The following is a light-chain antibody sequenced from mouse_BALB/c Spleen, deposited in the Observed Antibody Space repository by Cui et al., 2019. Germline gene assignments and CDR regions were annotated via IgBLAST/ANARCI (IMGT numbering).Light chain of an antibody. CDR2: AAT. CDR1: QTIGTW. J-gene: IGKJ2*01. Sequence: DIQMTKSPASQSASLGESVTITCLASQTIGTWLAWYQQKPGKSPQHLIYAATSLADGVPSRFSGSGSGTKFSFKISSLQAEDVVSYYCQQLYSTPSTFGGGTKLEIK. CDR3: QQLYSTPST. V-gene: IGKV12-98*01.